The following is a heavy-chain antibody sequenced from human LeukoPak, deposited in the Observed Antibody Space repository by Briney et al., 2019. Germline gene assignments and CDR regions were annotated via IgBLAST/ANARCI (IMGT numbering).Heavy chain of an antibody. D-gene: IGHD3-9*01. CDR2: ITGGGSGI. CDR3: AKWGDYDVLTGYYVSDY. Sequence: GASLRLSCAASGFTFSNYAMSWVRQAPGKGLEWVSAITGGGSGIYYADSMKSRFTISRDNSKNTLYLQINSLRAEDTAVYYCAKWGDYDVLTGYYVSDYWGQGTQVTVSS. J-gene: IGHJ4*02. CDR1: GFTFSNYA. V-gene: IGHV3-23*01.